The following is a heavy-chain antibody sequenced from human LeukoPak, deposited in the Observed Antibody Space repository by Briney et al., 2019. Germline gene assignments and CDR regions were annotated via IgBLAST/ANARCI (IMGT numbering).Heavy chain of an antibody. CDR3: ARDLLYYGSGNIDY. D-gene: IGHD3-10*01. Sequence: SQTLSLTCAISGDSVSSNSAAWNWTRQSPSRGLEWLGRTYYRSKWYKDYAVSVKSRITINPDTSKNQFSLQLNSVTPEDTAVYYCARDLLYYGSGNIDYWGQGTLVTVSS. CDR2: TYYRSKWYK. J-gene: IGHJ4*02. V-gene: IGHV6-1*01. CDR1: GDSVSSNSAA.